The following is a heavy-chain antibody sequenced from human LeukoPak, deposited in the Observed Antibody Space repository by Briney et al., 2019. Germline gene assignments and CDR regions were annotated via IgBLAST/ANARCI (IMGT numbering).Heavy chain of an antibody. CDR1: GYSISSGYY. Sequence: NASETLSLTCAVSGYSISSGYYWGWIRQPPGKGLEWIGSIYHSGSTYYNPSLKSRVTISVDTSKNQFSLKLSSVTAADTAVYYCARHVNDIGVYLDWLSTGYYFDYWGQGTLVTVSS. D-gene: IGHD3-9*01. CDR2: IYHSGST. CDR3: ARHVNDIGVYLDWLSTGYYFDY. J-gene: IGHJ4*02. V-gene: IGHV4-38-2*01.